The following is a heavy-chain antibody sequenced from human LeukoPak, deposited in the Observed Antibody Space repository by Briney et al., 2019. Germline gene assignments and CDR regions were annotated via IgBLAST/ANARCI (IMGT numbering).Heavy chain of an antibody. CDR2: INPNSGGT. D-gene: IGHD3-9*01. J-gene: IGHJ5*02. Sequence: ASVKVSCKASGYTFTGYYMHWVRQAPGQGLGWMGWINPNSGGTNYAQKFQGRVTMTRDTSISTAYMELSRLRSDDTAVYYCARVSNSVNTYYDILTGYYNQQYNWFDPWGQGTLVTVSS. V-gene: IGHV1-2*02. CDR3: ARVSNSVNTYYDILTGYYNQQYNWFDP. CDR1: GYTFTGYY.